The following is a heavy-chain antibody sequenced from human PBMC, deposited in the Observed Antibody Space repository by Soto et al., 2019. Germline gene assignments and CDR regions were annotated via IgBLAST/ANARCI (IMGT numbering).Heavy chain of an antibody. CDR2: ISGSGGST. D-gene: IGHD3-10*01. V-gene: IGHV3-23*01. Sequence: EVQLLESGGGLVQPGGSLRLSCAASGFTFSSYAMSWVRQAPGKGLEWVSAISGSGGSTYYADSVKGRFTISRDNSKNTLYQQKNGRGAEDTAVYYCAKALGGVNGGGYWGQGTLVTVSS. J-gene: IGHJ4*02. CDR3: AKALGGVNGGGY. CDR1: GFTFSSYA.